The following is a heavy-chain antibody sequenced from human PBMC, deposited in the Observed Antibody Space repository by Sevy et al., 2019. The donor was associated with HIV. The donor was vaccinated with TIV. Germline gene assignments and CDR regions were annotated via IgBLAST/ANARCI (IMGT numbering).Heavy chain of an antibody. CDR2: INPNSGGT. CDR1: GYTFTGYY. D-gene: IGHD5-12*01. Sequence: ASVKVSCKASGYTFTGYYMHWVRQAPGQGLEWMGWINPNSGGTNYAQTFQGRVTMTRDTSISTAYMELSRLRSDDTAVYYCARGGWLRPYYFDYWGQGTLVTVSS. V-gene: IGHV1-2*02. CDR3: ARGGWLRPYYFDY. J-gene: IGHJ4*02.